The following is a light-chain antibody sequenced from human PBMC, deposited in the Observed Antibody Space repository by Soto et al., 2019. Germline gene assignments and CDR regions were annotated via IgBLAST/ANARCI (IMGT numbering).Light chain of an antibody. CDR1: QTVSRNY. J-gene: IGKJ5*01. Sequence: EIMLAQYPGTLSLAREESATLSWRGSQTVSRNYLAWYQQKNCQAPRLRIYDASNRATGIPARLSGSGYGTDLTITISSIENEDFAVYYCQQRSNRTITFGQGTRLEIK. V-gene: IGKV3-11*01. CDR2: DAS. CDR3: QQRSNRTIT.